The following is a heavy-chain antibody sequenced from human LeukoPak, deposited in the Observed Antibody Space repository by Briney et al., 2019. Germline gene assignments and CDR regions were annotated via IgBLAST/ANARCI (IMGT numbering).Heavy chain of an antibody. CDR2: IKRDGSGV. V-gene: IGHV3-7*01. D-gene: IGHD5-12*01. CDR3: ARDASPGYSGAWLDAFDI. Sequence: PGGSLRLSCAAAGFTFNNYWMTWVRQAPGQGLEWVANIKRDGSGVNYVDPVRGRFTISRDNAKNSLYLQMNSLRAEDTAVYYCARDASPGYSGAWLDAFDIWGQGTMVTVSS. J-gene: IGHJ3*02. CDR1: GFTFNNYW.